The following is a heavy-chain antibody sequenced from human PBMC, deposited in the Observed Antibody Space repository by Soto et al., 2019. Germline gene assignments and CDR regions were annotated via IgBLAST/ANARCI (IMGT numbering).Heavy chain of an antibody. CDR1: GFTFSSYG. J-gene: IGHJ4*02. D-gene: IGHD4-17*01. V-gene: IGHV3-30*03. CDR2: ISYDGSNK. Sequence: QVQLVESGGGVVQPGRSLRLSCAASGFTFSSYGMHWVRQAPGKGLEWVAVISYDGSNKYYADSVKGRFTISRDHSKNTLYLQMNSLRAEDTAVYYCARAYGDYVGQGTLGTVSS. CDR3: ARAYGDY.